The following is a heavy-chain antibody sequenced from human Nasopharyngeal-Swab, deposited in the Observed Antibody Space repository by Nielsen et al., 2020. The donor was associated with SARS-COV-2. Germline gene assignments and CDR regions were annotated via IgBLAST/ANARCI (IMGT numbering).Heavy chain of an antibody. V-gene: IGHV3-33*08. Sequence: GESLKISCAASGFSFRDSAMHWVRQAPGKGLEWVAVIWYDGSEKYYVDSVKGRFTISRDNSKNTLYLQMNSLKAEDTAVYYCARDHPFSGWTLESWGQGTLVTVSS. J-gene: IGHJ4*02. CDR3: ARDHPFSGWTLES. CDR2: IWYDGSEK. CDR1: GFSFRDSA. D-gene: IGHD6-25*01.